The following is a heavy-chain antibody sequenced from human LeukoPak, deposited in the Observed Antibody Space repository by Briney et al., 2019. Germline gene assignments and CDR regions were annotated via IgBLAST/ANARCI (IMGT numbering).Heavy chain of an antibody. Sequence: GGSLRLSCAASGFTFSTSWMSWVRQAPGKGLEWVANIKEDGSEKYYVDSVKGRFITSKDNAKNSVYLQMNSLRVEDTAVYYCARVIAARPGDYFDYWGQGSLVIVSS. CDR1: GFTFSTSW. V-gene: IGHV3-7*01. J-gene: IGHJ4*02. D-gene: IGHD6-6*01. CDR3: ARVIAARPGDYFDY. CDR2: IKEDGSEK.